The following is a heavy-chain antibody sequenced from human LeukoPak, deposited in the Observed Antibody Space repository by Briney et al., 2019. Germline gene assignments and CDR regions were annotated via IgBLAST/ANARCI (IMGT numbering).Heavy chain of an antibody. V-gene: IGHV3-23*01. CDR2: ISGSGGST. J-gene: IGHJ4*02. Sequence: GGSLRLSCAASGFTFSSYAMSWVRQAPGKGLEWVSGISGSGGSTYHADSVKGRFTISRDNAKNTLYLHMNSLRGEDTAVYYCAAGLIMVTAFDYWGQGTRVTVPS. CDR3: AAGLIMVTAFDY. D-gene: IGHD2-21*02. CDR1: GFTFSSYA.